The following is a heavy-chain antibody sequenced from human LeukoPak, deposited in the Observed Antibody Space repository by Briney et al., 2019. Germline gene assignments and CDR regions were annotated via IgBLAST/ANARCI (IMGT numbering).Heavy chain of an antibody. CDR1: GGTFSSYA. D-gene: IGHD3-22*01. V-gene: IGHV1-69*04. Sequence: GASVKVSCKASGGTFSSYAISWVRQAPGQGLEWMGRIIPILGIANYAQKFQGRVTITADKSTSTAYMELCSLRSEDTAVYYCARDPYDSSGYHFSRFDYWGQGTLVTVSS. J-gene: IGHJ4*02. CDR3: ARDPYDSSGYHFSRFDY. CDR2: IIPILGIA.